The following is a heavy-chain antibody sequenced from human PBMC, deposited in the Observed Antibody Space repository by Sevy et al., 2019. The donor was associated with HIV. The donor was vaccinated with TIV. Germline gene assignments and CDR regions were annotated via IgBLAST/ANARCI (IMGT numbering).Heavy chain of an antibody. V-gene: IGHV4-39*01. CDR1: GASISRSSYD. J-gene: IGHJ4*02. Sequence: SETLSLTCTVSGASISRSSYDWGWIRQPPGKGLEWVGGIFYSGRTQYNPALNSRVTIYADTSKNQFSLTLSSVTVADTAVYYCARHGGLVDRAFDFWGQGALVTVSS. CDR2: IFYSGRT. D-gene: IGHD3-10*01. CDR3: ARHGGLVDRAFDF.